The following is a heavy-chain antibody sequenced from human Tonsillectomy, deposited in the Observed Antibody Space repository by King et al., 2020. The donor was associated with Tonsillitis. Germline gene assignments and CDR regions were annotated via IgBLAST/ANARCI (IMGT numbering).Heavy chain of an antibody. CDR2: INPSGGST. D-gene: IGHD3-10*01. V-gene: IGHV1-46*01. Sequence: QLVQSGAEVXKXGXXVXXSCQASGYTFTSYYMHWVRQAPGQGLEWMGIINPSGGSTSYAQKFQGRVTMTRDTSTSTVYMELSSLRSEDTAVYYCARDRPYGSGSFFDYWGQGTLVTVSS. J-gene: IGHJ4*02. CDR3: ARDRPYGSGSFFDY. CDR1: GYTFTSYY.